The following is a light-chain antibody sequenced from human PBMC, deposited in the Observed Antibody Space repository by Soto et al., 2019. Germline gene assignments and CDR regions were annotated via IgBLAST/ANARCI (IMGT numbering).Light chain of an antibody. CDR3: QQYVFSPQK. V-gene: IGKV3-20*01. Sequence: EIVLTQSPGTLSLSPGERATISCRASQTVYNNNFAWYQHKPGQAPRLLIYDTSRRATGIPERFSGSESETDFTLTISRLEPEDFALYYCQQYVFSPQKFGQGTKV. CDR2: DTS. CDR1: QTVYNNN. J-gene: IGKJ1*01.